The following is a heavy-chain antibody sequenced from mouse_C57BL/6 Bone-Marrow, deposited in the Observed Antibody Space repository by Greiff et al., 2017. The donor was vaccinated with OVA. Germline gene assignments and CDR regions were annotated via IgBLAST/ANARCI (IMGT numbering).Heavy chain of an antibody. Sequence: QVQLQQPGAELVKPGASVKLSCKASGYTFTSYWMQWVKQRPGQGLEWIGEIDPSDSDTNYNQKFKGKATLTVDTSSSTAYMQLSSLTSEDSAVYYCARMFYWGQGTTLTVSS. V-gene: IGHV1-50*01. CDR3: ARMFY. J-gene: IGHJ2*01. CDR2: IDPSDSDT. CDR1: GYTFTSYW.